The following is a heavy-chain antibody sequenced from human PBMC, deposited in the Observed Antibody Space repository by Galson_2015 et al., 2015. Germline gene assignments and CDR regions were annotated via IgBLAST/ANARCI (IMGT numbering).Heavy chain of an antibody. V-gene: IGHV3-43*02. Sequence: SLRLSCAASGFTFDDYAMHWVRQAPGKGLEWVSLISGDGGSTYYADSVKGRFTISRDNSKNSLYLQMNSLRTEDTALYYCAKAKVVGTTIFGVVITDYYYGMDVWGQGTTVTVSS. CDR1: GFTFDDYA. J-gene: IGHJ6*02. CDR3: AKAKVVGTTIFGVVITDYYYGMDV. D-gene: IGHD3-3*01. CDR2: ISGDGGST.